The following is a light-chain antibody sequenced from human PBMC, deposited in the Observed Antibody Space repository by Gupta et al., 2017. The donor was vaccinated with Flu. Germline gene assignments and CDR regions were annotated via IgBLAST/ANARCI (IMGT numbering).Light chain of an antibody. CDR2: DNI. V-gene: IGLV3-21*02. J-gene: IGLJ3*02. CDR3: HVRASSSAQLV. Sequence: SYVLTQPPSVSVAPGQTARITCGGNNSGRKSLHWYLQKPGQAPVLVVWDNIDRPSGIPERVACSNSGTQAKRNLTIAEAGDEADDDCHVRASSSAQLVFGGGTKLTVL. CDR1: NSGRKS.